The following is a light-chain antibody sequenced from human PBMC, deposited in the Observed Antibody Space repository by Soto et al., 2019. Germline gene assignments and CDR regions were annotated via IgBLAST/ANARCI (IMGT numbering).Light chain of an antibody. CDR2: NNL. V-gene: IGLV1-40*01. CDR1: SSNFGAGYE. J-gene: IGLJ1*01. CDR3: QSFDCSLRAYV. Sequence: QSVLTQPPSVSGAPGQRVTISCTGSSSNFGAGYEVHWYKQLPGTAPTLVIFNNLNRPSGVPERFSGSKSGTSASLVISGLQAEDEADYYCQSFDCSLRAYVFGPGTKVTVL.